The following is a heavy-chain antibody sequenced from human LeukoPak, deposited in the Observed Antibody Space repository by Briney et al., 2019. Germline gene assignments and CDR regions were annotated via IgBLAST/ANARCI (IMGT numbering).Heavy chain of an antibody. CDR1: GFTFSSYW. D-gene: IGHD3-22*01. V-gene: IGHV3-7*01. CDR2: IKQDGSEK. J-gene: IGHJ4*02. CDR3: ARERPSAYDSSGYYYFDY. Sequence: QPGGSLRLSCAASGFTFSSYWMSWVRQAPGKGLEWVANIKQDGSEKYYVDSVKGRFTISRDNAKNSLYLQMNSLRAEDTAVYYCARERPSAYDSSGYYYFDYWGQGTLVTVSS.